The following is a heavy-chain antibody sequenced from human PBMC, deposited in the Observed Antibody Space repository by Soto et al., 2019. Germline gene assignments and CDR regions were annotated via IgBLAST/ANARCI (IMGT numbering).Heavy chain of an antibody. CDR3: ASVPGTGGGYYYHYGMDI. J-gene: IGHJ6*02. D-gene: IGHD2-2*01. CDR2: IWYDGSNK. V-gene: IGHV3-33*01. Sequence: GGSLRLSCAASGFTFSSYGMHWVRQAPGKGLAWVAVIWYDGSNKYYADSVKGRFTISRDNSKNTLYLQMNSLRAEDTAVYYRASVPGTGGGYYYHYGMDIWGQGTTLTVSS. CDR1: GFTFSSYG.